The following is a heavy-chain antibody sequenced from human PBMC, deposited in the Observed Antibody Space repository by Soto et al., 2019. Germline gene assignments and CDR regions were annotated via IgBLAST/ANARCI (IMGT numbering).Heavy chain of an antibody. Sequence: GGSLRLSCAASGFAFSSDVMNWVRQAPGKGLEWVASIFGSGRTTYYADSVKGRFNISRDNAKNTLYLQLNSLRVEDTALYYCAKRQSGSFFAAFDLWGQGTMVTVSS. CDR2: IFGSGRTT. CDR1: GFAFSSDV. J-gene: IGHJ3*01. D-gene: IGHD1-26*01. CDR3: AKRQSGSFFAAFDL. V-gene: IGHV3-23*01.